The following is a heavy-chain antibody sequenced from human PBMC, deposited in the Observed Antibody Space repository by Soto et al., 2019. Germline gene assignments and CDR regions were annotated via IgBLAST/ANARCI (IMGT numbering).Heavy chain of an antibody. CDR2: IRRSGAAT. CDR3: AKGGYDSHFDY. D-gene: IGHD6-13*01. CDR1: GFTFSSYS. Sequence: GGSLRLSCAASGFTFSSYSMTWVRQVPGKGLDWVSTIRRSGAATFYADSVEGRFTISRDNSKNMLFLQMNSLRVEDTAVYFCAKGGYDSHFDYWGLGALVTVSS. J-gene: IGHJ4*02. V-gene: IGHV3-23*01.